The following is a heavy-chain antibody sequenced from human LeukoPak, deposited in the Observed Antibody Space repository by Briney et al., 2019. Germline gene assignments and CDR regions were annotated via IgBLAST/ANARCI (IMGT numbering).Heavy chain of an antibody. CDR2: IIPIFGTA. Sequence: ASVKVSCKASGYTFTGYYMHWVRQAPGQGLEWMGGIIPIFGTANYAQKFQGRVTITADESTSTAYMELSSLRSEDTAVYYCARDDDAFDIWGQGTMVTVSS. CDR1: GYTFTGYY. CDR3: ARDDDAFDI. V-gene: IGHV1-69*13. J-gene: IGHJ3*02.